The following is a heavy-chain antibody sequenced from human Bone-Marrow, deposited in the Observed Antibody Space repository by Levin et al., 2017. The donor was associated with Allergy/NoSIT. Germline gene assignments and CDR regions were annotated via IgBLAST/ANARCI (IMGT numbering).Heavy chain of an antibody. CDR1: GFTFSTYA. CDR2: IIRSGDTT. J-gene: IGHJ4*02. V-gene: IGHV3-23*01. D-gene: IGHD5-12*01. Sequence: TGESLKISCEASGFTFSTYAMSWVRQAPGKGLEWVAAIIRSGDTTYYADSVKGRFTISRDNSKNTLYLQMNGLRADDTAVYYCAKVGTGYDYDYWGQGTQVTVSS. CDR3: AKVGTGYDYDY.